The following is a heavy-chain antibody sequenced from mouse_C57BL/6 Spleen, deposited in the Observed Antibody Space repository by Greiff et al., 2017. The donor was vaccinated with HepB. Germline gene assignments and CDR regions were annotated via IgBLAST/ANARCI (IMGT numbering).Heavy chain of an antibody. CDR2: IRLKTDNYAT. CDR3: TWDDCGVWFAY. CDR1: GFTFSNYW. J-gene: IGHJ3*01. Sequence: EVQVEESGGGLVQPGGSMKLSCVASGFTFSNYWMNWVRQSPEKGLEWVAQIRLKTDNYATHYAESVKGRFTISRDDSKGSVYLHMNNLRAADTGIYYCTWDDCGVWFAYWGQGTLVTVSA. V-gene: IGHV6-3*01. D-gene: IGHD4-1*01.